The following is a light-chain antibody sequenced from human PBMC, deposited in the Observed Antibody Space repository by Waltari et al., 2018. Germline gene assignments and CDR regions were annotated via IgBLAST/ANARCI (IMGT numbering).Light chain of an antibody. CDR3: SSRNGRANEVV. CDR2: GKD. Sequence: SSELTQDPAVSVALGQTVRITCQGDSLRTSYAGWYQLKPGQAPVLVMFGKDKRPSGIPDRFSGYSSGTTSSLTITGAQAGDEADYYCSSRNGRANEVVFAGGTKVTVL. CDR1: SLRTSY. J-gene: IGLJ3*02. V-gene: IGLV3-19*01.